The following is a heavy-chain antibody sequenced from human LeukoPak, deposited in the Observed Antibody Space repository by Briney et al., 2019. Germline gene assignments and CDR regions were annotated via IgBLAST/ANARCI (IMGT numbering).Heavy chain of an antibody. CDR1: GYTFTSYD. D-gene: IGHD2-2*01. J-gene: IGHJ4*02. CDR2: MNPNSGNT. V-gene: IGHV1-8*01. CDR3: ARVYCSSTSCYDY. Sequence: GASVKVSCKASGYTFTSYDINWVRQATGQGLEWMGWMNPNSGNTGYAQKLQGRVTMTTDTSTSTAYMELRSLRSDDTAVYYCARVYCSSTSCYDYWGQGTLVTVSS.